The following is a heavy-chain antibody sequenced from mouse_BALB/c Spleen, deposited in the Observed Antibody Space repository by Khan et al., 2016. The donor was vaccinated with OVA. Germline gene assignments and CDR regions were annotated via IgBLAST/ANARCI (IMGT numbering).Heavy chain of an antibody. CDR3: AIIYYGYDWFAY. J-gene: IGHJ3*01. Sequence: QVQLKQSGPGLVAPSQSLSITCTVAGFSLTNYGVSWVRQPPGKGLEWLGVIWGDGSTNHHSALISRLSINKDNSKSQVFIKLNSLQTEDTATYFCAIIYYGYDWFAYWGQGTLVTVSA. V-gene: IGHV2-3*01. CDR2: IWGDGST. CDR1: GFSLTNYG. D-gene: IGHD2-2*01.